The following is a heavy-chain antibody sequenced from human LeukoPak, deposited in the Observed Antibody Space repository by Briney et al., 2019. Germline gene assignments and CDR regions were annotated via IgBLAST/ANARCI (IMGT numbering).Heavy chain of an antibody. CDR1: GYSFTTYW. D-gene: IGHD2-15*01. Sequence: GESLKISCKGSGYSFTTYWIGCVRQMPGKGLEWMGIIYPGDSDTRYSPSFQGQVTISADTSISTAYLQWSSLKASDTAMYYCARARYCSGGRSYAEYWGQGTLVTVSS. V-gene: IGHV5-51*01. CDR2: IYPGDSDT. J-gene: IGHJ4*02. CDR3: ARARYCSGGRSYAEY.